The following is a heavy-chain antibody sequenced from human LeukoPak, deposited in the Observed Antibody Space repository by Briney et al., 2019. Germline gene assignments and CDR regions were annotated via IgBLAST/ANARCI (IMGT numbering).Heavy chain of an antibody. CDR1: GYSFTTYG. Sequence: ASVKVSCKASGYSFTTYGISWVRQAPGQGLEWMGWISVYNGNTKDVQKFQDRVTMTIDTSTSTAYLELRSLRSDDTAVYYCAREVYGSFDYWAQGTLVTVSS. V-gene: IGHV1-18*04. CDR2: ISVYNGNT. J-gene: IGHJ4*02. CDR3: AREVYGSFDY. D-gene: IGHD2/OR15-2a*01.